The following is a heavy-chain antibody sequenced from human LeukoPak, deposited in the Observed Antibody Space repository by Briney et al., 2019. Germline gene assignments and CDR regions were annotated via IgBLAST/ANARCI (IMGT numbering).Heavy chain of an antibody. D-gene: IGHD6-19*01. J-gene: IGHJ4*02. CDR1: GGTFSSYA. V-gene: IGHV1-69*05. CDR3: ARELRGYSSGWPLYYFDY. Sequence: ASVKVSCKASGGTFSSYAISRVRQAPGQGLEWMGGIIPIFGTANYAQKFQGRVTITTDESTSTAYMELSSLRSEDTAVYYCARELRGYSSGWPLYYFDYWGQGTLVTVSS. CDR2: IIPIFGTA.